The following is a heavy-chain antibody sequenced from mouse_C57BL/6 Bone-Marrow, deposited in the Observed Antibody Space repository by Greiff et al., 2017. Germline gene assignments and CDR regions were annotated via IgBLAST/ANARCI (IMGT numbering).Heavy chain of an antibody. J-gene: IGHJ1*03. V-gene: IGHV1-59*01. CDR1: GYTFTSYW. Sequence: QVQLQQPGAELVRPGTSVKLSCKASGYTFTSYWMHWVKQRPRQGLEWIGVIDPSDSYTNYNQKFKGKATLTVDTSSSTAYMQLSSLTSEDSAVYYCARWGGYPWYFDVWGTGTTVTVSS. CDR3: ARWGGYPWYFDV. D-gene: IGHD2-2*01. CDR2: IDPSDSYT.